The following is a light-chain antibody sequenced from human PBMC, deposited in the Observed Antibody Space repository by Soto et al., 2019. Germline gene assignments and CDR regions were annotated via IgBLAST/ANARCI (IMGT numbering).Light chain of an antibody. CDR1: SSNIGAGYD. J-gene: IGLJ3*02. CDR3: QSYDTTVSGWV. V-gene: IGLV1-40*01. Sequence: QSVLTQPPSVSGALGQRVTISCTGSSSNIGAGYDLHWYQHLPGTAPKLLIFVYTNRPSGVPDRFSGSKSGTSASLAINGLQAEDEADYYCQSYDTTVSGWVFGGGTKVTVL. CDR2: VYT.